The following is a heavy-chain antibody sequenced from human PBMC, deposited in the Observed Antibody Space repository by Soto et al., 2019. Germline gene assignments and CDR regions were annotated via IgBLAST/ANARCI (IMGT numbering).Heavy chain of an antibody. D-gene: IGHD6-6*01. CDR1: GYTFTSYA. J-gene: IGHJ5*02. CDR2: INAGNGNT. Sequence: QVQLVQSGAEVKKPGASVEVSCKASGYTFTSYAMHWVRQAPGQRLEWMGWINAGNGNTKYSQKFQGRVTITRDTSASTAYMELSSLRSEDTAVYYCARDRFIRRNSSSSWFDPWGQGTLVTVSS. V-gene: IGHV1-3*01. CDR3: ARDRFIRRNSSSSWFDP.